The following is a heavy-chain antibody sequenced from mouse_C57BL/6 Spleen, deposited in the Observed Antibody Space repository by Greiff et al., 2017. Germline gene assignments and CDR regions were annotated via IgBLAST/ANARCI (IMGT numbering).Heavy chain of an antibody. D-gene: IGHD2-3*01. V-gene: IGHV5-16*01. J-gene: IGHJ4*01. CDR3: ARSDGYYAMDY. Sequence: DVMLVESEGGLVQPGSSMKLSCTASGFTFSDYYMAWVRQVPEKGLEWVANINYDGSSTYYLDSLKSRFIISRDNAKNILYLQMSSLKSEDTATYYCARSDGYYAMDYWGQGTSVTVSS. CDR1: GFTFSDYY. CDR2: INYDGSST.